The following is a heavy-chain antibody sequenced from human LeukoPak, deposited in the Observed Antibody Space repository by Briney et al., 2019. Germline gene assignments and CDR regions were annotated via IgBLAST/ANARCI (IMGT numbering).Heavy chain of an antibody. CDR3: AREPDYGDYGAAFDI. D-gene: IGHD4-17*01. V-gene: IGHV3-33*01. CDR2: IWYDGSNK. Sequence: PGGSLRLSCVASGFTFRSYGMHWVRQAPGQGLEWVAVIWYDGSNKYYADSVKDRFTISRDNSKNTLYLQMNSLRAEDTAVYYCAREPDYGDYGAAFDIWGQGTMVTVSS. J-gene: IGHJ3*02. CDR1: GFTFRSYG.